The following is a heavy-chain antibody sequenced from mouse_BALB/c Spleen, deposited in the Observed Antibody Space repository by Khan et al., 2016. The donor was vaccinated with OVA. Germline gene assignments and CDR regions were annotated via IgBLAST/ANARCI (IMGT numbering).Heavy chain of an antibody. CDR2: IWAGGST. CDR3: ARETAYYGNYEAMDY. J-gene: IGHJ4*01. Sequence: QVQLKQSGPGLVAPSQSLSITCTVSGFSLTNYGVNWVRQPPGKGLEWLGIIWAGGSTNYNSALMSRVSIRKDNAKSHVFLKMNMLQTEDTAMYYCARETAYYGNYEAMDYWGQGTSVTVSS. CDR1: GFSLTNYG. V-gene: IGHV2-9*02. D-gene: IGHD2-10*01.